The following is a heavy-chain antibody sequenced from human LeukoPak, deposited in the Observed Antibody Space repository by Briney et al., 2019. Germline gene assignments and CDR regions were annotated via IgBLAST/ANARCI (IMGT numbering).Heavy chain of an antibody. CDR1: GFTVSSNY. CDR2: IYSGGST. J-gene: IGHJ5*01. CDR3: ARDLGSSNWQTNWFDS. Sequence: GGSLRLSCAASGFTVSSNYMSWVRQAPGKGLEWVSVIYSGGSTYYADSVKGRFTISRDNSKNTLYLQMNSLRAEDTAIYYCARDLGSSNWQTNWFDSWGQGTLVTVSS. D-gene: IGHD6-13*01. V-gene: IGHV3-66*01.